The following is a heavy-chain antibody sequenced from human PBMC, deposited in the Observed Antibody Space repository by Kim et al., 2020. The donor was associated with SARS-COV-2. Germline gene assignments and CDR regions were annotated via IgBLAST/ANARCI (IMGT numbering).Heavy chain of an antibody. CDR3: ARQSTRWFDP. CDR2: IYYSGST. V-gene: IGHV4-39*01. J-gene: IGHJ5*02. CDR1: GGSISSSSYY. Sequence: SETLSLTCTVSGGSISSSSYYWGWIRQPPGKGLEWIGSIYYSGSTYYNPSLKSRVTISVDTSKNQFSLKLSSVTAADTAVYYCARQSTRWFDPWGQGTLVTVSS.